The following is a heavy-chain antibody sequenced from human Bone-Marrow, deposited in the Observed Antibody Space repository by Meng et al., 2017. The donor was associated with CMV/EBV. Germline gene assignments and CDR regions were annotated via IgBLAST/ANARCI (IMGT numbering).Heavy chain of an antibody. CDR3: ARTSTNHYYYGMDV. CDR1: GYTFTSYG. Sequence: ASVKVSCKASGYTFTSYGISWVRQAPGQGLEWMGWMNPNSGNTGYAQKFQGRVTMTRNTSISTAYMELSSLRSEDTAVYYCARTSTNHYYYGMDVWGQGTTVTVSS. J-gene: IGHJ6*02. V-gene: IGHV1-8*02. CDR2: MNPNSGNT. D-gene: IGHD1-14*01.